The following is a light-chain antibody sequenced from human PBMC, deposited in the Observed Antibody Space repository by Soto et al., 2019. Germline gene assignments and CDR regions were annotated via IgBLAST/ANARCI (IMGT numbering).Light chain of an antibody. J-gene: IGKJ1*01. CDR2: AAS. CDR1: QGIGSW. Sequence: DIQMTQSPSSVSASVGDRVTITCRASQGIGSWLAWYQQKPGKAPNLLIYAASSLQSGVPSRFSGSGSGTDFTLTIGSLQHEDFATYYWQQANSFPWTFGQGTKVEIK. CDR3: QQANSFPWT. V-gene: IGKV1-12*01.